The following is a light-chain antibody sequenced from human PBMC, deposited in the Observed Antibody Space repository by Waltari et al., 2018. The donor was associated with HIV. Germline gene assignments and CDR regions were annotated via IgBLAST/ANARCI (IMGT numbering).Light chain of an antibody. CDR2: TNT. CDR3: ATWDDSLNGHVV. Sequence: QSVLTQPPSASGTPGQRVTISCSGSSSNIGDNTVNWYQQPPGTAPKPLIYTNTQRPSGVPDRFSGSKSGTSASLAISWLQSEDEADYYCATWDDSLNGHVVFGGGTKLTVL. J-gene: IGLJ2*01. V-gene: IGLV1-44*01. CDR1: SSNIGDNT.